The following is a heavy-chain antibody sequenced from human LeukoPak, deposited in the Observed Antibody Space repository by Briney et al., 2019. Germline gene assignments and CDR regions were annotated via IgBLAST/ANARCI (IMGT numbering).Heavy chain of an antibody. CDR1: GYTFTDYY. J-gene: IGHJ4*02. D-gene: IGHD2-15*01. CDR2: VDPEDGET. CDR3: ARVVPRYCSGGTCYSPNFDY. Sequence: ASVKISCKASGYTFTDYYMHWVQQAPGKGLEWMGRVDPEDGETIYAEKFQGRVTMTRDNSISTAYMELSSLRSEDTAVYYCARVVPRYCSGGTCYSPNFDYWGQGSLVTVSS. V-gene: IGHV1-69-2*01.